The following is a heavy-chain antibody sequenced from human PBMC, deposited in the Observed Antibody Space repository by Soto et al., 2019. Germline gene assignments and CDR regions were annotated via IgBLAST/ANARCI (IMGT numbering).Heavy chain of an antibody. Sequence: GSLRLSCAASGFTFSSYWMSWVRQAPGKGLEWVANIKQDGSEKYYADSVKGRFTTSRDNAKNSLFLVMNSLRAEDTAVYYCAGSGGGSETYSYYFDYWGPGTLVTVSS. D-gene: IGHD3-10*01. CDR2: IKQDGSEK. CDR1: GFTFSSYW. J-gene: IGHJ4*02. V-gene: IGHV3-7*01. CDR3: AGSGGGSETYSYYFDY.